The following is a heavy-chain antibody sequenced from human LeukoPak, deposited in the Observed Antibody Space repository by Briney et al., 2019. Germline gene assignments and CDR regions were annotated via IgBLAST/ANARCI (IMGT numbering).Heavy chain of an antibody. CDR1: GGSISSYY. D-gene: IGHD1-14*01. V-gene: IGHV4-59*08. CDR3: VRRTGYGMDV. J-gene: IGHJ6*02. CDR2: IYYSGST. Sequence: SETLSLTCTVSGGSISSYYWSWIRQPPGKGLEWIGYIYYSGSTNYNPSLKSRVTISVDTSKNQFSLKLSSVTAADTAVYYCVRRTGYGMDVWGQGTTVTVSS.